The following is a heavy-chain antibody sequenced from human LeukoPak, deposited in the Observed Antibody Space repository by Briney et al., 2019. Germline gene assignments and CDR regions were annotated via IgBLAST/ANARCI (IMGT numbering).Heavy chain of an antibody. V-gene: IGHV3-48*01. CDR1: GFTFSSYS. Sequence: PGGSLRPSCAASGFTFSSYSMNWVRQAPGKGLEWVSYISSSSNTIYYADSVKGRFTISRDNAKNSLYLQTNSLRAEDTAVYYCARGDCSGGSCYLSLTTIDYWGQGTLVTVSS. D-gene: IGHD2-15*01. CDR2: ISSSSNTI. CDR3: ARGDCSGGSCYLSLTTIDY. J-gene: IGHJ4*02.